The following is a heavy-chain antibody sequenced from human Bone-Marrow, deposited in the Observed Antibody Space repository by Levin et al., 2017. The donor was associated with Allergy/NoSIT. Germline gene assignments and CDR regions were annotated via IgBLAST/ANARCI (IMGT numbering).Heavy chain of an antibody. J-gene: IGHJ4*02. V-gene: IGHV1-69*01. CDR1: GDSFSRYA. Sequence: KISCKASGDSFSRYAVSWVRQAPGQGLEWMGGIIPMFGTSNYAQKFQGRVTINADESTSTAYMELSSLRSEDTAVYFCARGVRGPYSDFDYWGQGTLVTVSS. CDR3: ARGVRGPYSDFDY. D-gene: IGHD1-26*01. CDR2: IIPMFGTS.